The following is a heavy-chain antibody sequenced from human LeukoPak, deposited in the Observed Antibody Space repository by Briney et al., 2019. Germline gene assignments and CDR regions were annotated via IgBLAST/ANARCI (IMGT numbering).Heavy chain of an antibody. V-gene: IGHV3-21*01. D-gene: IGHD3-22*01. CDR2: ISSSSSYI. CDR1: GFTFSSYS. J-gene: IGHJ4*02. CDR3: ARWHYDSSGYYLFDY. Sequence: PGGSLRLSCAASGFTFSSYSMNWVRQAPGKGLEWVSSISSSSSYIYYADSVKGRFTISRDNAKNSLYLQMNSLRPEDTAVYYCARWHYDSSGYYLFDYWGQGTLVTVSS.